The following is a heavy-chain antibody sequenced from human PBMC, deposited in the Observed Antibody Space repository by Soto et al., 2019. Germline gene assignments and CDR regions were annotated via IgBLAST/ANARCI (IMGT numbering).Heavy chain of an antibody. J-gene: IGHJ1*01. CDR1: GFTFSSYA. D-gene: IGHD1-1*01. CDR3: VRIERGAPRGYFQF. Sequence: VQLVESGGGLVQPGGSLRLSCAASGFTFSSYAMHWVRQAPGKGLEWVAVISYDGGTEYFADSVKGRFTISRDNSKNTLYLQMNSLRTEDTAVYYCVRIERGAPRGYFQFWGQGTLVTVSS. CDR2: ISYDGGTE. V-gene: IGHV3-30*04.